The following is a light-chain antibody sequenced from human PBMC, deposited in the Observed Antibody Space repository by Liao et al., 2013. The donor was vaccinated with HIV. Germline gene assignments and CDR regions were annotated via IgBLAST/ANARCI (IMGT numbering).Light chain of an antibody. V-gene: IGLV3-1*01. CDR3: QAWDNNFVV. J-gene: IGLJ2*01. CDR2: QDN. CDR1: ELGDKY. Sequence: SYELTQPPSVSVSPGQTASITCSGDELGDKYASWYQQKPGQSPVLVIYQDNKRPSGIPERFSGSNSGNTATLTISGTQPMDEADYYCQAWDNNFVVFGGGTKLTVL.